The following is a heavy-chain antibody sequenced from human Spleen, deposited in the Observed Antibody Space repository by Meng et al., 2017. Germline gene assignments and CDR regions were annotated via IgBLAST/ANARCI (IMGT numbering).Heavy chain of an antibody. J-gene: IGHJ4*02. D-gene: IGHD6-13*01. CDR1: GGSFSDYY. Sequence: LRLSCVVSGGSFSDYYWSWIRQLPGKGLEWIGEINPSGSTNYNPSLESRATISVDTSQNNLSLKLSSVTAADSAVYCCARDEDISAAGKLFGDYWGQGTLVTVSS. CDR2: INPSGST. CDR3: ARDEDISAAGKLFGDY. V-gene: IGHV4-34*01.